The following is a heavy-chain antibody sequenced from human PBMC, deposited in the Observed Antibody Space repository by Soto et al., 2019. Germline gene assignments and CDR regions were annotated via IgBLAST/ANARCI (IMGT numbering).Heavy chain of an antibody. CDR1: GYSFTSYW. V-gene: IGHV5-51*01. Sequence: RGESLKISCKGSGYSFTSYWVGWVRQMPGKGLEXMGIXXXDXSXTXYXXXIRGQVTISADKSISTAYLQWSSLKASDTAMYYCARPFDTSGWYDYWGQGTQVTVSS. CDR3: ARPFDTSGWYDY. D-gene: IGHD6-19*01. J-gene: IGHJ4*02. CDR2: XXXDXSXT.